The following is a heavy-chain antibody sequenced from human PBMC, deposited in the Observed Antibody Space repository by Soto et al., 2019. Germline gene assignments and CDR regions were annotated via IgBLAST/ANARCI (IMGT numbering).Heavy chain of an antibody. CDR2: INHSGST. Sequence: SETLSLTCAVYGGSFSGYYWSWIRQPPGKGLEWIGEINHSGSTNYNPSLKSRVTISVDTSKNQFSLKLSSVTAADTAVYYCARVYHAISLDAFDIWGQGTMVTVSS. V-gene: IGHV4-34*01. D-gene: IGHD3-3*01. CDR1: GGSFSGYY. CDR3: ARVYHAISLDAFDI. J-gene: IGHJ3*02.